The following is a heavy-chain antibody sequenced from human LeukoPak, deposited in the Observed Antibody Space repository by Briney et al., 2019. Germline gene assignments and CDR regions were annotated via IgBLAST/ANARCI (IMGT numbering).Heavy chain of an antibody. CDR1: GVSMSSSSYY. D-gene: IGHD5-24*01. J-gene: IGHJ4*02. Sequence: SQTLSLTCTVSGVSMSSSSYYWAWIRQSPGKGLEWIGSVYYSGTTHYESSLKSRVSISVDTSKNQFSLNLNSVTAADTAVYFCARGEMATIFLWGQGTLVTVSS. V-gene: IGHV4-39*07. CDR2: VYYSGTT. CDR3: ARGEMATIFL.